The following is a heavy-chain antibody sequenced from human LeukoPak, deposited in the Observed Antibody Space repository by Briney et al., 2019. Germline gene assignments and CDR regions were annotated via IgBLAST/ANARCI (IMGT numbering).Heavy chain of an antibody. CDR1: GFTFSSYW. CDR3: ARRASTSDPWFDT. Sequence: GGALRLSCAASGFTFSSYWMHWVRQAPGKGVGWVSRINSDGSSTHYAASVKRRFTISRDNAKNTLYLQMNSLRAEDMAVYYCARRASTSDPWFDTWGQGTLVTVSS. CDR2: INSDGSST. V-gene: IGHV3-74*01. D-gene: IGHD5/OR15-5a*01. J-gene: IGHJ5*02.